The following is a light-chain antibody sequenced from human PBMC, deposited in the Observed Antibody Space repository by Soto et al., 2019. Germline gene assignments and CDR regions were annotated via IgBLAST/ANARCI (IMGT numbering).Light chain of an antibody. V-gene: IGKV3-11*01. CDR3: QQRANWLT. CDR2: DAS. J-gene: IGKJ4*01. Sequence: EIVLTQSPATLSLSPGERVTLSCRASHSIGRYLAWYQHIPGQAPRLLIYDASNRATGIPARFSGSGSGTDFTLTISSLEPEDFADYYCQQRANWLTFGGGTKVEIK. CDR1: HSIGRY.